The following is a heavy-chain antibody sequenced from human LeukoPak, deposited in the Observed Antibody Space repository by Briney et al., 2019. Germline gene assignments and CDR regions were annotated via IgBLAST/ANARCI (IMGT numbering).Heavy chain of an antibody. Sequence: GASVKVSCKASGYTFTNFDINWVRQATGQGLEWMGWMNPNTGNAGYAQKFQGRVTITTDESTSTAYMELSSLRSEDTAVYYCARGGAYSGSYVDYWGQGTLVTVSS. V-gene: IGHV1-8*01. D-gene: IGHD1-26*01. J-gene: IGHJ4*02. CDR2: MNPNTGNA. CDR3: ARGGAYSGSYVDY. CDR1: GYTFTNFD.